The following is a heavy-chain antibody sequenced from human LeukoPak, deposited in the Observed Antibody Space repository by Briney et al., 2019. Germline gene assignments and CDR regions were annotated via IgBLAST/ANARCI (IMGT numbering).Heavy chain of an antibody. CDR2: IKQDGSEE. CDR1: GFAFSSCW. D-gene: IGHD6-19*01. Sequence: GGSLRLSCAASGFAFSSCWMSWVRQAPGKGPEWVANIKQDGSEEYYVDSVKGRFTISRDNAKNSLDLQMNSLRAEDTAVYYCARDSSGWYASYYFDYWGQGTLVTVSS. J-gene: IGHJ4*02. CDR3: ARDSSGWYASYYFDY. V-gene: IGHV3-7*03.